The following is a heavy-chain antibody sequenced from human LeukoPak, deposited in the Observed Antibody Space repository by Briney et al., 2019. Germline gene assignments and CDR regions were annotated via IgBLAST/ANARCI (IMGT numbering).Heavy chain of an antibody. CDR1: GFTFSSYG. CDR3: AKDIRTYEYYDFWSGYSCDY. V-gene: IGHV3-30*02. Sequence: GRSLRLSCAASGFTFSSYGMHWVRQAPGKGLEWVAFIRYDGSNKYYADSVKGRFTISRDNSKNTLYLQMNSLRAEDTAVYYCAKDIRTYEYYDFWSGYSCDYWGQGTLVTVSS. CDR2: IRYDGSNK. J-gene: IGHJ4*02. D-gene: IGHD3-3*01.